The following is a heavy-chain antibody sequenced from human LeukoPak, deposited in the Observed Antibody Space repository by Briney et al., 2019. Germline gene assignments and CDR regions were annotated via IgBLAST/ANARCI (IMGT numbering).Heavy chain of an antibody. CDR1: GFTFSSYG. CDR2: IRYDGSNK. J-gene: IGHJ4*02. D-gene: IGHD6-13*01. Sequence: GGSLRLSCAASGFTFSSYGMHWVRQAPGKGLEWVAFIRYDGSNKYYADSVKGRFTISRDNSKNTLYLQMNSLRAEDTAVYYCAKGRPYSSSWYYFDYWGQGTLVTVSS. CDR3: AKGRPYSSSWYYFDY. V-gene: IGHV3-30*02.